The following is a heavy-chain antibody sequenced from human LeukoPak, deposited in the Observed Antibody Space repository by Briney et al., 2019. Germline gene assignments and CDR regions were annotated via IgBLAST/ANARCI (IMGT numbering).Heavy chain of an antibody. CDR2: ISYDGSNK. CDR1: GFTFSSYA. J-gene: IGHJ4*02. V-gene: IGHV3-30*04. Sequence: GGSLRLSCAASGFTFSSYAMHWVRQAPGKGLEWVAVISYDGSNKYYADSVKGRFTISRDNSKNTLYLQMNSLSAEDTAVYYCARDRIVDIVATILDHWGQGTLVTVSS. CDR3: ARDRIVDIVATILDH. D-gene: IGHD5-12*01.